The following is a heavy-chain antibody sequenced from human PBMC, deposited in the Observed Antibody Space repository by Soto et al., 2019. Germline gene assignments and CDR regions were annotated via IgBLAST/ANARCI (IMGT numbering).Heavy chain of an antibody. CDR3: ARVLVAAAMAAFDI. J-gene: IGHJ3*02. D-gene: IGHD6-13*01. CDR1: GGSISSSNW. CDR2: IYHSGST. V-gene: IGHV4-4*02. Sequence: LSLTCAVSGGSISSSNWWSWVRQPPGKGLEWIGEIYHSGSTNYNPSLKSRVTISVDKSKNQFSLKLSSVAAADTAVYYCARVLVAAAMAAFDIWGQGTMVTVSS.